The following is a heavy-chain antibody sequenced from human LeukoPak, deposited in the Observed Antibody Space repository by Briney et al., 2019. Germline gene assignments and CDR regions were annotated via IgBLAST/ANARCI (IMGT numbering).Heavy chain of an antibody. Sequence: PGGSLRLSCAASGFTFSSYEMNWVRQAPGKGLEWVSYISSSGTTIYYADSVKGRFTISRDNAKNSLYLQMNSLRAEDTAVYYCARERRSGSYRFDPWGQGTLVTVSS. D-gene: IGHD3-10*01. CDR3: ARERRSGSYRFDP. V-gene: IGHV3-48*03. CDR2: ISSSGTTI. CDR1: GFTFSSYE. J-gene: IGHJ5*02.